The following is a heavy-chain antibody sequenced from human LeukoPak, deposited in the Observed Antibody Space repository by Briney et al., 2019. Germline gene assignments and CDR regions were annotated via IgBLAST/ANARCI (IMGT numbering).Heavy chain of an antibody. D-gene: IGHD3-10*01. J-gene: IGHJ4*02. CDR3: ARWLLGFGEVWDY. CDR2: MNTNSGNT. CDR1: GYTFTSYD. Sequence: ASVKVSCTASGYTFTSYDINWVRQAPGQGLEWMGWMNTNSGNTDYAQKFQGRFTMTRNTSISTAYMELSSLRSEDTAVYYCARWLLGFGEVWDYWGQGTLVTVSS. V-gene: IGHV1-8*01.